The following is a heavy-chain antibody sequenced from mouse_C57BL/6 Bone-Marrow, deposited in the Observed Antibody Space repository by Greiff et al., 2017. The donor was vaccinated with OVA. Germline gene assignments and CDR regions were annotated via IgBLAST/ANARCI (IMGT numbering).Heavy chain of an antibody. D-gene: IGHD2-1*01. CDR3: ARGRYCGSPRFAY. J-gene: IGHJ3*01. CDR2: LYPTSGNT. Sequence: VKLMESGAELVRPGASVKLSCKASGYTFTSYGISWVKQRTGQGLEWIGELYPTSGNTNYKEKFKGKATLTADKSSSTAYMELRSLTSEDSAVYFCARGRYCGSPRFAYWGQGTLVTVSA. V-gene: IGHV1-81*01. CDR1: GYTFTSYG.